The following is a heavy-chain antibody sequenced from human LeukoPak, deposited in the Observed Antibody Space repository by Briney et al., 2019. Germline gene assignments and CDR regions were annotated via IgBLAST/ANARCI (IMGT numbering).Heavy chain of an antibody. CDR2: INAGNGNT. V-gene: IGHV1-3*01. J-gene: IGHJ5*02. Sequence: ASVNVSCKASGYTFTSYAMHWVRQAPGQRLEWMGWINAGNGNTKYSQKFQGRVTITRDTSASTAYMELSSLRSEDTAVYYCARSLLLRFFNWFDPWGQGTLVTVSS. D-gene: IGHD3-3*01. CDR3: ARSLLLRFFNWFDP. CDR1: GYTFTSYA.